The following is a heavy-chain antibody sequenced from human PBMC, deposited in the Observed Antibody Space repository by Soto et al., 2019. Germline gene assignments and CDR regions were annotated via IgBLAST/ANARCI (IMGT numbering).Heavy chain of an antibody. CDR3: AKGWWVVPAPYYFDY. J-gene: IGHJ4*02. V-gene: IGHV3-30-3*01. CDR1: GFTFSSYA. D-gene: IGHD2-2*01. Sequence: GGSLRLSCAASGFTFSSYAMHWVRQAPGKGLEWVAVISYDGSNKYYADSVKGRFTISRDNSKNTLYLQMNSLRAEDTAVYYCAKGWWVVPAPYYFDYWGQGTLVTVSS. CDR2: ISYDGSNK.